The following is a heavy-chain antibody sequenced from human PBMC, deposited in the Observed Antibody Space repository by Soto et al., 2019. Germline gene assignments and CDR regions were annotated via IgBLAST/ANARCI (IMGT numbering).Heavy chain of an antibody. CDR2: ISAYNGNT. D-gene: IGHD3-22*01. Sequence: QVQLVQSGAEVKKPGASVKVSCKASGYTFTSYGISWVRQAPGQGLEWMGWISAYNGNTNYAQKLQGRVTMTTDTSTSTAYMELRRLRSDDTAVYYCASAHHYDSRDDAFDIWGQGTMVTVSS. V-gene: IGHV1-18*01. CDR3: ASAHHYDSRDDAFDI. CDR1: GYTFTSYG. J-gene: IGHJ3*02.